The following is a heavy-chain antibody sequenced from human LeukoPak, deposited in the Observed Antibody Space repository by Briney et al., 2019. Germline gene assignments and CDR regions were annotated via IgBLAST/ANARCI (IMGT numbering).Heavy chain of an antibody. Sequence: ASVTVSCKASGYTFTSYAMHWVRQAPGQRLEWMGWINAGNGNTKYSQKFQGRVTITRDTSASTAYMELSSLRSEDTAVYYCARGASSGYYSYYFDYWGQGTLVTVSS. J-gene: IGHJ4*02. CDR1: GYTFTSYA. CDR2: INAGNGNT. D-gene: IGHD3-22*01. V-gene: IGHV1-3*01. CDR3: ARGASSGYYSYYFDY.